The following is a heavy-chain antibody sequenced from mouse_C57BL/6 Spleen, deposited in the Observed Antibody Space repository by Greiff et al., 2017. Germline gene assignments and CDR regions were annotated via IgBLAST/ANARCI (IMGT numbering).Heavy chain of an antibody. J-gene: IGHJ4*01. CDR2: ISYAGSN. V-gene: IGHV3-6*01. D-gene: IGHD2-4*01. CDR1: GYSITSGYN. Sequence: EVKLVESGPGLVKPSPSLSLSCSVTGYSITSGYNWNWIRQPPGNKLEWMGYISYAGSNNYNPSLKNRISITRDTPKNQFFLKLNYVTTYDSATYYCAREWVMITTRGYYAMDYWGQGTSVTVSS. CDR3: AREWVMITTRGYYAMDY.